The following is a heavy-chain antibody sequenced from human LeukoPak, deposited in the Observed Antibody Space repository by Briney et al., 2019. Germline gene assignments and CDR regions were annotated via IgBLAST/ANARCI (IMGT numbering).Heavy chain of an antibody. V-gene: IGHV1-46*01. CDR1: GYTFTSYY. CDR2: INPSGGST. Sequence: ASVKVSCKASGYTFTSYYMHWVRQAPGQGLEWMGIINPSGGSTSYAQKFQGRVTMTRDTSTSTVYMELSSLRSEDTAVYYCARVSRLDFQLRHAFNIWGQGTMVTVSS. CDR3: ARVSRLDFQLRHAFNI. D-gene: IGHD3-3*01. J-gene: IGHJ3*02.